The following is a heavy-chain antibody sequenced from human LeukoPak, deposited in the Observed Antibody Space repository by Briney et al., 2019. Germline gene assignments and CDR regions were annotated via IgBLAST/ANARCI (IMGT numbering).Heavy chain of an antibody. J-gene: IGHJ3*01. D-gene: IGHD6-19*01. CDR2: INGDGSST. CDR1: GFTFSNDW. Sequence: PGGSLRLSCAASGFTFSNDWMHWVRQAPGKGLVWVSRINGDGSSTSYEDSVKGRFTISRDNSMNTLYLQMNSLRAEDTAVYYCAEGGWYDGGQDAFDFWGQGTMVTVSS. V-gene: IGHV3-74*01. CDR3: AEGGWYDGGQDAFDF.